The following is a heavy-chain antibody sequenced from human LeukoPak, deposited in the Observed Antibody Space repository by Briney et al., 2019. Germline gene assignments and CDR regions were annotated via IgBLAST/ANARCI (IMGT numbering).Heavy chain of an antibody. D-gene: IGHD3-9*01. Sequence: SQNLSLTCTVSGGSINSGVYYWSWIRQYPGKGLEWIGSIFYSGSTYYNPSLKSRFTISVDTSKNQFSLKLSSVTAADTAVYYCAREYSDILTGYYLFDSWGQGTLVTVSS. J-gene: IGHJ4*02. CDR3: AREYSDILTGYYLFDS. V-gene: IGHV4-31*03. CDR2: IFYSGST. CDR1: GGSINSGVYY.